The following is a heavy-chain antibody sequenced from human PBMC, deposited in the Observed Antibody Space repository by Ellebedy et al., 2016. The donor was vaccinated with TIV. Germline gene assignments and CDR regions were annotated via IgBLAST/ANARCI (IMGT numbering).Heavy chain of an antibody. J-gene: IGHJ4*02. CDR2: IKEDGSEK. CDR3: ARRYFDC. V-gene: IGHV3-7*03. Sequence: GESLKISCAASGFTFSSYWMSWVRQAPGKGLEWVANIKEDGSEKNYVDSVKGRFTISRDNAKNSLYLQMNNLRAEDTAVYYCARRYFDCWGQGTLVTVSS. CDR1: GFTFSSYW.